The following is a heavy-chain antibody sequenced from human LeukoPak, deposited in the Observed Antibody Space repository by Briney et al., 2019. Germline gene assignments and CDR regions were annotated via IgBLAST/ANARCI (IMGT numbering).Heavy chain of an antibody. CDR1: GYTFTSYA. CDR2: INTNTGNP. D-gene: IGHD3-16*02. V-gene: IGHV7-4-1*02. CDR3: VRDDSPKVWGSYRYHVWFGY. Sequence: ASVKVSCKASGYTFTSYAMNWVRQAPGQGLEWMGWINTNTGNPTYAQGFTGRFVFSLDTSVSTAYLQISSLKAEDTAVYYCVRDDSPKVWGSYRYHVWFGYWGQGTLVTVSS. J-gene: IGHJ4*02.